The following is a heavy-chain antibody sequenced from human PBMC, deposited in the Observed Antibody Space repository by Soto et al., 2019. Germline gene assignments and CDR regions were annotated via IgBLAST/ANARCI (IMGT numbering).Heavy chain of an antibody. Sequence: GTSVKVSCKASGYTFTSYGISWVRQAPGQGLEWMGGIIPIFGTANYAQKFQGRVTITADESTSTAYMELSSLRSEDTAVYYCARDYRNSNSSGWYSPNWFDPWGQGTLVTVSS. CDR2: IIPIFGTA. J-gene: IGHJ5*02. CDR3: ARDYRNSNSSGWYSPNWFDP. V-gene: IGHV1-69*13. CDR1: GYTFTSYG. D-gene: IGHD6-19*01.